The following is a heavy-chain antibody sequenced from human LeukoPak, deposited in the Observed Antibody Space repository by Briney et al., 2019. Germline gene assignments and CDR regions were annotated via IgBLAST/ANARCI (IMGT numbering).Heavy chain of an antibody. D-gene: IGHD3-22*01. V-gene: IGHV3-23*01. Sequence: GGSLRLSCAASGFTFSSYAMSWVRQAPGKGLEWVSAISGSGGSTYYANSVKGRFTISRDNSKNTLYLQMNSLRAEDTAVYYCAKKRSTMIVVVTALDYWGQGTLVTVSS. CDR3: AKKRSTMIVVVTALDY. J-gene: IGHJ4*02. CDR2: ISGSGGST. CDR1: GFTFSSYA.